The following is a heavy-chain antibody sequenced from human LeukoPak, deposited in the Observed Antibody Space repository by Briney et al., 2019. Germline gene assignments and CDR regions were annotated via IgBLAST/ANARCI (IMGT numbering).Heavy chain of an antibody. CDR1: GGSISSGSYY. Sequence: SETLSLTCTVSGGSISSGSYYWKWIRQPAGKGLEWIGEIYHSGSTNYNPSLKSRVTISVDKSKNQFSLKLSSVTAADTAVYYCARVGDYEIDYWGQGTLVTVSS. CDR2: IYHSGST. CDR3: ARVGDYEIDY. D-gene: IGHD4-17*01. V-gene: IGHV4-61*10. J-gene: IGHJ4*02.